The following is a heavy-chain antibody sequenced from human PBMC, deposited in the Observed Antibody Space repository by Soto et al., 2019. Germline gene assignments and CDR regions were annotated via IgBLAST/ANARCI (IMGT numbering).Heavy chain of an antibody. Sequence: EVQLVESGGGLVQPGGSLRLSCVASGFTFSSYWIHWVRQAPGKGLVWVSSISNDGSSIYADPVKGRFTISRDNAKNTLYLQMNSLRAEDTAVYYCARLPNKSPQNWDQGTLVIVSP. CDR3: ARLPNKSPQN. CDR2: ISNDGSS. V-gene: IGHV3-74*01. CDR1: GFTFSSYW. J-gene: IGHJ1*01.